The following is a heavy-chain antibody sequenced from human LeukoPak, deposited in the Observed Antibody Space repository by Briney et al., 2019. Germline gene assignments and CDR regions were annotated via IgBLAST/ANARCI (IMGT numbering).Heavy chain of an antibody. D-gene: IGHD3-10*01. CDR1: GGSFSGYY. Sequence: SETLSLTCAVYGGSFSGYYWSWIRQPPGKGLEWLGEINHSGSTNYKPSLKSRVTISVDTSKNQFSLKLSSVTAADTAVYYCARCITMVRGVIMPAYYFDYWGQGTLVTVSS. V-gene: IGHV4-34*01. CDR3: ARCITMVRGVIMPAYYFDY. J-gene: IGHJ4*02. CDR2: INHSGST.